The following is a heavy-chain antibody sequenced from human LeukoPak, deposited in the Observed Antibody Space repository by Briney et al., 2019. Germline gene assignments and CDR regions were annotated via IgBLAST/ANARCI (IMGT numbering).Heavy chain of an antibody. CDR1: GGSIITTGYF. CDR2: IFNSGRN. J-gene: IGHJ3*02. V-gene: IGHV4-61*02. D-gene: IGHD5/OR15-5a*01. CDR3: ARYRGVYDHLPHAFDM. Sequence: SQTLSHTCTVSGGSIITTGYFWSWLRQPAGKGLEWIGRIFNSGRNNYNTSLNSRVPMPMRNSKKQFSLKLNSATPADPAVFYCARYRGVYDHLPHAFDMWGQGTMVTVSS.